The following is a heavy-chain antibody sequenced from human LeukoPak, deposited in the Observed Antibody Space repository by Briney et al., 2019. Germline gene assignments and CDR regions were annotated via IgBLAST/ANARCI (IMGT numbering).Heavy chain of an antibody. D-gene: IGHD6-13*01. J-gene: IGHJ6*02. CDR3: ARGRGHSSSWYSAYYGMDV. Sequence: SETLSLTCTVSGGSISSYYWSWIRQPAGKGLEWIGRIYTSGSTNYNPSLKSRVTMLVDTSKNQFSLKLSSVTAADTAVYYCARGRGHSSSWYSAYYGMDVWGHGTTVTVSS. CDR2: IYTSGST. CDR1: GGSISSYY. V-gene: IGHV4-4*07.